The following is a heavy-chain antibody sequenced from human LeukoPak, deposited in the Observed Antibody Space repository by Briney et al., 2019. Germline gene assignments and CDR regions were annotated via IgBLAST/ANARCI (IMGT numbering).Heavy chain of an antibody. Sequence: PGGTLRLSCAASGFTFNAYAMNWVRQAPGKGLEWVGFIRSKIYGGTPEYAASVKGRFTISRDDSKGVAYLQMNSLKTEDTAVYYCTRDQTPYYWGQGTLVTVAS. CDR3: TRDQTPYY. CDR1: GFTFNAYA. CDR2: IRSKIYGGTP. V-gene: IGHV3-49*04. J-gene: IGHJ4*02.